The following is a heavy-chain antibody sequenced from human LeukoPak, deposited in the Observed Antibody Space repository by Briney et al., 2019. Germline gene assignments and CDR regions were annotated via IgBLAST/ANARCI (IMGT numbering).Heavy chain of an antibody. D-gene: IGHD2-15*01. Sequence: SETLSLTCTVSGGSISSGSYYWSWIRQPAGKGREWIGRIYTSGSTNYNPSLKSRVTISVDTSKNQFSLKLSSVTAADTAVYYCARVWHGYCSGGSCSDSNWFDPWGQGTLVTVSS. V-gene: IGHV4-61*02. CDR1: GGSISSGSYY. J-gene: IGHJ5*02. CDR2: IYTSGST. CDR3: ARVWHGYCSGGSCSDSNWFDP.